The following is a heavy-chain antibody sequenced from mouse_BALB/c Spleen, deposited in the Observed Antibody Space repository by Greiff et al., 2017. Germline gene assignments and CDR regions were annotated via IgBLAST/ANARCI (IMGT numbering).Heavy chain of an antibody. CDR1: GFTFNTNA. Sequence: DAGGGLVQPKGSLKLSCAASGFTFNTNAMNWVRQAPGKGLEWVARIRSKSNNYATYYADSVKDRFTISRDDSQSMLYLQMNNLKTEDTAMYYCVSSYGNYFDYWGQGTTLTVSS. D-gene: IGHD2-10*02. CDR3: VSSYGNYFDY. J-gene: IGHJ2*01. V-gene: IGHV10S3*01. CDR2: IRSKSNNYAT.